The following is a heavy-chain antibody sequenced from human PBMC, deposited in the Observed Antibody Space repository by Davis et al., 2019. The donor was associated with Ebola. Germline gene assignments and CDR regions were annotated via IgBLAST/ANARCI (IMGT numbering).Heavy chain of an antibody. D-gene: IGHD3-3*01. CDR2: IIPIFGTA. CDR3: ARVRNVLRFLEWLLPDAFDI. V-gene: IGHV1-69*06. CDR1: GGTFSSYA. Sequence: SVKVSCKASGGTFSSYAISWVRQAPGQGLEWMGGIIPIFGTANYAQKFQGRVTITADKSTSTAYMELRSLRSDDTAVYYCARVRNVLRFLEWLLPDAFDIWGQGTMVTVSS. J-gene: IGHJ3*02.